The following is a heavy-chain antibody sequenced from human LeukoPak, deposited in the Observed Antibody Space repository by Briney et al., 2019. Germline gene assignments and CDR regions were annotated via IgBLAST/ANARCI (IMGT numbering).Heavy chain of an antibody. CDR2: IYYSGST. CDR1: GDSISIYY. V-gene: IGHV4-59*08. CDR3: ARHSAVPHDFDY. D-gene: IGHD6-25*01. Sequence: SETLSLTCTVSGDSISIYYWSWIRQPPGKGLEWIGYIYYSGSTNYNPSLKSRVTISVDTSKNQFSLKLTSVTAADTAVYYCARHSAVPHDFDYWGQGTLVTVSS. J-gene: IGHJ4*02.